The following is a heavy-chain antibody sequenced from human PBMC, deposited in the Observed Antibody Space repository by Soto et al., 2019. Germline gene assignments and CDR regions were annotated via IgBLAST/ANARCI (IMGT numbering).Heavy chain of an antibody. CDR2: IYYSGST. Sequence: SETLSLTCTVSGGSISSSSYYWGWIRQPPGKGLEWIGSIYYSGSTYYNPSLKSRVTISVDTSMNQFSLKLSSVTAADTAVYYCAISGENCSGGSCYYYYYGMDVWGQGTTVTVSS. CDR1: GGSISSSSYY. CDR3: AISGENCSGGSCYYYYYGMDV. D-gene: IGHD2-15*01. J-gene: IGHJ6*02. V-gene: IGHV4-39*01.